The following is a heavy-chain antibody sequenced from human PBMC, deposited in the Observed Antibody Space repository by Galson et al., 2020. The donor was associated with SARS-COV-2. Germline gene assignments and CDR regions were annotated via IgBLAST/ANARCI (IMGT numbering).Heavy chain of an antibody. V-gene: IGHV4-59*08. Sequence: ETSETLSLTCTVSVGSISSSYWSWIRQPPGKGLEWIGYLYYSWSTNYNPSLKSRVTISVDTSKNQFSLKLSSVTAADTAVYYCARHPYFYDSSGYYFDYWGQGTLVTVSS. D-gene: IGHD3-22*01. J-gene: IGHJ4*02. CDR3: ARHPYFYDSSGYYFDY. CDR1: VGSISSSY. CDR2: LYYSWST.